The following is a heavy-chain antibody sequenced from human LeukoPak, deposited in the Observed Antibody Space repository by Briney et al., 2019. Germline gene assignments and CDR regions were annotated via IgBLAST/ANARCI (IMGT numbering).Heavy chain of an antibody. V-gene: IGHV3-49*04. CDR3: TRVPGELRYLYYFDY. Sequence: GGSLRLSCTASGFTLGDYAMSWVRQAPGKGLEWVGFIRSKAYGGATEYAASVKGRFTISRDDSKSIAYLQMNSLKTEDTAVYYCTRVPGELRYLYYFDYWGQGTLVTVSS. D-gene: IGHD1-7*01. J-gene: IGHJ4*02. CDR2: IRSKAYGGAT. CDR1: GFTLGDYA.